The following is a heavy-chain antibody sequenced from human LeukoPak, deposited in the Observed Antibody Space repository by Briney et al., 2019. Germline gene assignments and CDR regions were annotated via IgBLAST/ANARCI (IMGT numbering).Heavy chain of an antibody. CDR2: ISSSGSTI. J-gene: IGHJ4*02. D-gene: IGHD4-17*01. CDR3: ARDTVTLGYFDY. V-gene: IGHV3-48*03. CDR1: GFTFSSYE. Sequence: GGSLRLSCAASGFTFSSYEMNWVRHAPGKGLEWVSYISSSGSTIYYADSVKGRFTISRDNAKNSLYLQMNSLRAEDTAVYYCARDTVTLGYFDYWGQGTLVTVSS.